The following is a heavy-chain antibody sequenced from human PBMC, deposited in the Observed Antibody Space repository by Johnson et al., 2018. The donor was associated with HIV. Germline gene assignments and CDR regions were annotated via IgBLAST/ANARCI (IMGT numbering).Heavy chain of an antibody. CDR2: IRYDGSNK. CDR3: TTAPLSYYDSYGYYHPLDSLDT. D-gene: IGHD3-22*01. V-gene: IGHV3-33*08. CDR1: GFTFSSYG. J-gene: IGHJ3*02. Sequence: QVQLVESGGGVVQPGRSLRLSCAASGFTFSSYGMHWVRQAPGKGLEWVAFIRYDGSNKYYADSVKGRFNISRANSKNTLYLQMNSLKTEDTAVDYCTTAPLSYYDSYGYYHPLDSLDTWGQGKMVTVSS.